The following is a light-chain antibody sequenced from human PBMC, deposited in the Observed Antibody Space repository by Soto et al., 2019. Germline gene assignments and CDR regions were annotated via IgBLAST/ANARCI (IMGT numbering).Light chain of an antibody. CDR3: CSYTSSSIRV. Sequence: QSVLTQPASVSGSPGQSITISCTGTSSDVGGYNHVSWYQQHPGKAPKLIIYEVRNRPSGVSNRLSCSKSGNTASLTISGLQADDEADYYCCSYTSSSIRVFGGGTYVTVL. CDR1: SSDVGGYNH. CDR2: EVR. V-gene: IGLV2-14*01. J-gene: IGLJ3*02.